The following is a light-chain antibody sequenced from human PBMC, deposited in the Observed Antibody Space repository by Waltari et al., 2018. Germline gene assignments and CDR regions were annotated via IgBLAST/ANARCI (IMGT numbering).Light chain of an antibody. CDR1: RSNIGAGSP. Sequence: QSVLTQPPSLSGAPGQRVTISCRGRRSNIGAGSPVHWYQQFPGTAPKLIIHDDKDRPSGVPDRFSGSTSGTSATLAITDLQAEDEASYYCQSFDRGLSEYVFGGGTQVTVL. V-gene: IGLV1-40*01. CDR2: DDK. J-gene: IGLJ2*01. CDR3: QSFDRGLSEYV.